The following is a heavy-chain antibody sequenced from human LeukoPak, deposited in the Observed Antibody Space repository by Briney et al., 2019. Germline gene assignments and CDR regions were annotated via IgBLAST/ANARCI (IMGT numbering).Heavy chain of an antibody. D-gene: IGHD3-22*01. V-gene: IGHV3-48*03. CDR2: ISSSGSTI. J-gene: IGHJ4*02. CDR3: AREDTMIVVGFDY. CDR1: GFTFSSYE. Sequence: GGSLRLSCAASGFTFSSYEMNWVRQAPGKGLEWVSYISSSGSTIYYADSVKGRFTISRDNAKNSLYLQMNSLRAEDTAVYYCAREDTMIVVGFDYWGQGTLVTVSS.